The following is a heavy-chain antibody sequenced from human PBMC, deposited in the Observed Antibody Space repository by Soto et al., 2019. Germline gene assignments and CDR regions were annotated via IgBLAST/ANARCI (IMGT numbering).Heavy chain of an antibody. J-gene: IGHJ4*02. CDR2: INSDGSST. D-gene: IGHD3-10*01. V-gene: IGHV3-74*01. Sequence: EVQLVESGGGLVQPGGSLRLSCAASGFTFSSYWMHWVRQAPGKGLVWVSRINSDGSSTSYADSVKGRFTISRDNAKNTLYLHMNSLRAEDTAVYYGWGYYYDSGRYFFDYWGKGTLVTVSS. CDR3: WGYYYDSGRYFFDY. CDR1: GFTFSSYW.